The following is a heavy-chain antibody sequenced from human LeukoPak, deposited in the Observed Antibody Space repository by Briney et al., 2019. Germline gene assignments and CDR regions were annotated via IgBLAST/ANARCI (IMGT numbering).Heavy chain of an antibody. CDR2: IKTKADNGTT. CDR1: GLSLSNAW. J-gene: IGHJ4*02. V-gene: IGHV3-15*01. D-gene: IGHD3-10*01. CDR3: AIFYYYGLY. Sequence: GGSLRLSCAASGLSLSNAWMSWVRQAPGKGLEWVGRIKTKADNGTTEYAAPVKGRFTMSRDDSRNTLSLQMDSLKTEDTAVHFCAIFYYYGLYWGQGTLVTVSS.